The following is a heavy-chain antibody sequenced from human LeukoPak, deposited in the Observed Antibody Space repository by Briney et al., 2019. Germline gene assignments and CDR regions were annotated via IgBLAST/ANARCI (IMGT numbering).Heavy chain of an antibody. CDR3: AREGGGVTAINY. J-gene: IGHJ4*02. V-gene: IGHV3-48*04. Sequence: QPGGSLRLSCAASGFTFSSYSMNWVRQAPGKGLEWVSYIISSSSTIYYADSVKGRFTISRDNAKNSLYLQMNSLRAEDTAAYYLAREGGGVTAINYWGQGTLVTVSS. CDR2: IISSSSTI. D-gene: IGHD2-21*02. CDR1: GFTFSSYS.